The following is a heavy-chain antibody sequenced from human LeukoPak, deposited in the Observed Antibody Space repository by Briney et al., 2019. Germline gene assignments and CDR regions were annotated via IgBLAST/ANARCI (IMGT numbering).Heavy chain of an antibody. CDR3: ARRRDFIDY. Sequence: GGSLRLSCAGSGFTLSDYYMSWIRQAPGKGLEWVSYSSSSGSTIYYADSVKGRFAISRDNAKNSLYLQMNSLRAEDTAVYYCARRRDFIDYWGQGTLVTVSS. D-gene: IGHD3/OR15-3a*01. V-gene: IGHV3-11*01. CDR2: SSSSGSTI. J-gene: IGHJ4*02. CDR1: GFTLSDYY.